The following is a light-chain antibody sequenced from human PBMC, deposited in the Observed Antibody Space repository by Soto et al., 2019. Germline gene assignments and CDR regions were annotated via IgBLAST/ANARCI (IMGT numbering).Light chain of an antibody. V-gene: IGLV2-8*01. J-gene: IGLJ1*01. CDR2: EVS. Sequence: QSVLTQPPSASGSPGQSVTISCTGTSSDIGAYIYVSWYQQHPGKAPKLMISEVSRRPSGVPERFSGSKSGNTASLTVSGLQADDEAHYYCSSYAGSKNLVFGTGTKVTVL. CDR3: SSYAGSKNLV. CDR1: SSDIGAYIY.